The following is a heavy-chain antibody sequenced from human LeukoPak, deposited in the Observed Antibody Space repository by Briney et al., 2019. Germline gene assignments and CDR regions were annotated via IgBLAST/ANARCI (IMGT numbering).Heavy chain of an antibody. CDR3: AREWTGYYVFDY. Sequence: ASVKVSCKASGYTFTSYGISWVRQAPGQGLEWMGWISAYNDNTNYAQKFQGRVTMTTDTSTSTAYMELRSLRSDDTAVYYCAREWTGYYVFDYWGQGTLVTVSP. CDR2: ISAYNDNT. D-gene: IGHD3/OR15-3a*01. CDR1: GYTFTSYG. J-gene: IGHJ4*02. V-gene: IGHV1-18*04.